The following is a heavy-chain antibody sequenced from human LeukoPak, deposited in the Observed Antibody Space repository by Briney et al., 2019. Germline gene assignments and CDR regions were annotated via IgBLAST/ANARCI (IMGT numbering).Heavy chain of an antibody. V-gene: IGHV4-59*08. J-gene: IGHJ5*02. CDR2: IYYSGST. Sequence: SETLSLTCTVSGGSISSYYWSWIRQPPGKGLEWIGYIYYSGSTNYNPSLKSRVTISVDTSKNQFSLKLSSVTAADTAVYYRARTYYDYVWGSPNWFDPWGQGTLVTVSS. D-gene: IGHD3-16*01. CDR3: ARTYYDYVWGSPNWFDP. CDR1: GGSISSYY.